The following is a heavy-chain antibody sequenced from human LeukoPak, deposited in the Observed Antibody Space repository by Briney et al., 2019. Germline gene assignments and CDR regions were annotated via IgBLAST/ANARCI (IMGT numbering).Heavy chain of an antibody. CDR3: TTEGNSIAAAGTGDY. J-gene: IGHJ4*02. CDR1: GFTFSNAW. Sequence: GGSLRLSCAASGFTFSNAWMSWVRQAPGKGLEWVGRIKSKTDGGTTDYAAPVKGRFTISRDDSKNTLYLQVNSLKTEDTAVYYCTTEGNSIAAAGTGDYWGQGTLVTVSS. D-gene: IGHD6-13*01. CDR2: IKSKTDGGTT. V-gene: IGHV3-15*01.